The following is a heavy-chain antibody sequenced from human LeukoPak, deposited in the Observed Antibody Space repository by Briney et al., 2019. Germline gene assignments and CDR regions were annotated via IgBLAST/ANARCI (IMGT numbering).Heavy chain of an antibody. CDR1: GGSINSYF. Sequence: SETLSLTCTVSGGSINSYFWSWIRQPPGKGLEWIGYIYYSGSTNYNPSLKSRVTISVDTSKIQFSLKLSSVTAADTAVYYRARIVVHDAFDIWGQGTMVTVSS. J-gene: IGHJ3*02. D-gene: IGHD3-22*01. CDR2: IYYSGST. V-gene: IGHV4-59*01. CDR3: ARIVVHDAFDI.